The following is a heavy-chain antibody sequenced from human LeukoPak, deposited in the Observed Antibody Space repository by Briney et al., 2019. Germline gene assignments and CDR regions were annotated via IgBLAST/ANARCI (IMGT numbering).Heavy chain of an antibody. J-gene: IGHJ4*02. CDR1: GYTFTGYY. CDR2: INPNSGGT. D-gene: IGHD6-6*01. CDR3: ARAPYSSSSFRGLY. Sequence: RASVKVSCKASGYTFTGYYMHWVRQAPGQGLEWMGWINPNSGGTNYAQKFQGRVTMTRDTSISTAYMELSRLRSDDTAVYYCARAPYSSSSFRGLYWGQGTLVTVSS. V-gene: IGHV1-2*02.